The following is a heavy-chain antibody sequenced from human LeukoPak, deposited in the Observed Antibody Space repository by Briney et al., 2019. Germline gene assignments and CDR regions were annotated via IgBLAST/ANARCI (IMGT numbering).Heavy chain of an antibody. Sequence: KPSGTLSPPCPVSGGSISSGNYYWGGVRRTPGKGVGGIGTINYRGSTYYNKSLKSRVTISVDTSKNQFSLKVGSVAAADTAVYYCARELPADAFDIWGLGTKVTVSS. D-gene: IGHD3-10*01. J-gene: IGHJ3*02. CDR3: ARELPADAFDI. CDR2: INYRGST. CDR1: GGSISSGNYY. V-gene: IGHV4-39*07.